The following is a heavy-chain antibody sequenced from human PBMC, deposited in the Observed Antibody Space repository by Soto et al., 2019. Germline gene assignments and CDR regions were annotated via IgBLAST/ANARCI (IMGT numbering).Heavy chain of an antibody. J-gene: IGHJ4*02. CDR2: INHSGST. V-gene: IGHV4-34*01. Sequence: SETLSVTCAVYGGSFIGYYWSWIRQPPGKGLEWIGEINHSGSTNYNPSLKSRVTISVDTSKNQFSLKLSSVTAADTAVYYCARGENSNLLPAAMQRGYVHFDYWGQGTLVTVSS. D-gene: IGHD2-2*01. CDR3: ARGENSNLLPAAMQRGYVHFDY. CDR1: GGSFIGYY.